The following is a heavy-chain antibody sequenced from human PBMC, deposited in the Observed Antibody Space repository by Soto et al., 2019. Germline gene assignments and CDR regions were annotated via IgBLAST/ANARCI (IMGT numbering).Heavy chain of an antibody. D-gene: IGHD3-16*01. CDR2: INWKSDI. J-gene: IGHJ4*02. Sequence: GGSLRLSCAVSGFTFDDNAMHWVREAPEKGLEWVSGINWKSDIGYADSVKGRFTISRDNAENSLYLQMNSLRAEDTALYYCAISQDRGGRTTFIYWGQGTQVTVSS. CDR3: AISQDRGGRTTFIY. V-gene: IGHV3-9*01. CDR1: GFTFDDNA.